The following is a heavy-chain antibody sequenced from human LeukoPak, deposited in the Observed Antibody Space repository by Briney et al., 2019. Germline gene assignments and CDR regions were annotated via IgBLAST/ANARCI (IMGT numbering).Heavy chain of an antibody. CDR2: IYPGDSDT. D-gene: IGHD3-22*01. V-gene: IGHV5-51*01. CDR1: DSRFTNYW. Sequence: GAALEISYECSDSRFTNYWLGWVRPMPGKGLAWMGIIYPGDSDTKYSPSLHGQITISADKSIATAYLQWSSLQAADTAMYYCARLRLGYDNSGVYYAEAFDLWGQGTMVTVSS. CDR3: ARLRLGYDNSGVYYAEAFDL. J-gene: IGHJ3*01.